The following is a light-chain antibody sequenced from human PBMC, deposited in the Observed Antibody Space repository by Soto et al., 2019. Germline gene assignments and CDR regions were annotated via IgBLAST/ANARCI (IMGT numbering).Light chain of an antibody. V-gene: IGKV1-27*01. CDR3: QQYDSLPPWT. Sequence: DIQMTQSPSSLSASVGDRVTITCRASPGIINYLAWYQQKPGKVPKLLIYAASNLQSGVPSRFSGSGSGTEFTLTISRLDPEDFAVYYCQQYDSLPPWTFGQGTKVDIK. J-gene: IGKJ1*01. CDR1: PGIINY. CDR2: AAS.